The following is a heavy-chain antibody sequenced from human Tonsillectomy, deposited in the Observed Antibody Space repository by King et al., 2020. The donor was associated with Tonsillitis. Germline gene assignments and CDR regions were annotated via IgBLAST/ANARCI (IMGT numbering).Heavy chain of an antibody. V-gene: IGHV1-8*01. D-gene: IGHD1-14*01. Sequence: QLVQSVAEVKKPGASVKVSCKASGYTFTSYHINWVRQASGQGPEWMGWMNPKNGDTGYALKFQGRVAMTRNTSVSTAYMELSSLTSEDMAVYYCARAESRFRKPELWGRGTLISVSS. CDR3: ARAESRFRKPEL. CDR2: MNPKNGDT. CDR1: GYTFTSYH. J-gene: IGHJ2*01.